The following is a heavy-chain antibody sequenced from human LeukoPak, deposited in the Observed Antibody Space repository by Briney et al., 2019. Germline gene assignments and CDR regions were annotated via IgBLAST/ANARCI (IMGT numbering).Heavy chain of an antibody. CDR3: ARLRITSSRAFDI. CDR1: GFTFSSYS. D-gene: IGHD2-2*01. CDR2: ISSSSSYI. V-gene: IGHV3-21*01. J-gene: IGHJ3*02. Sequence: GGSLRLSCAASGFTFSSYSMNWVRQAPGKGLEWVSSISSSSSYIYYADSVKGRFTISRDNAKKSLYLQMNSLRAEDPAVYYCARLRITSSRAFDIWGQGTMVTVSS.